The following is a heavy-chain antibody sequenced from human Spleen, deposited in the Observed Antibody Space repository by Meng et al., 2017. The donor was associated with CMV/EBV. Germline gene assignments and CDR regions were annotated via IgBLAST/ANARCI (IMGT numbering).Heavy chain of an antibody. CDR1: GGSISGFY. V-gene: IGHV4-59*01. Sequence: SETLSLTCTVSGGSISGFYWNWIRQPPGKGLEWIGYIYYSGSTNYNPSLKSRVTISVDTSKNQFSLKLSSVTAADTAVYYCARERKYSSFEYYFDYWGQGTLVTVSS. J-gene: IGHJ4*02. CDR3: ARERKYSSFEYYFDY. D-gene: IGHD6-6*01. CDR2: IYYSGST.